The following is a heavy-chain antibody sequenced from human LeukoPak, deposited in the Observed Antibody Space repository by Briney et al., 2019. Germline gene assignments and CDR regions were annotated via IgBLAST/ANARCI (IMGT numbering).Heavy chain of an antibody. Sequence: PSETLSLTCTVSGGSISNSGDFYWSWIRQHPGDGLERIGFISYRGSTYYNPSLKSRVSMSVDTSRSQFSLRLTSVTDEDTAVYYCARISQSSGGFYYWGQGTLVTVSS. CDR1: GGSISNSGDFY. J-gene: IGHJ4*02. CDR2: ISYRGST. V-gene: IGHV4-31*02. D-gene: IGHD2-15*01. CDR3: ARISQSSGGFYY.